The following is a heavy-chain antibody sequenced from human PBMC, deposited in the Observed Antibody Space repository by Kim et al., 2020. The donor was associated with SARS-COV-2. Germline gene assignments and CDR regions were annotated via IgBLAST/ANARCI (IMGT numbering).Heavy chain of an antibody. D-gene: IGHD3-10*01. V-gene: IGHV3-33*01. J-gene: IGHJ3*02. Sequence: GGSLRLSCAASGFTFSSYGMHWLRQAPGKGLEWVAVIWYDGSNKYYADSVKGRFTISRDNSKNTLYLQMNSLRAEDTAVYYCARDFRFGEDDAFDIWGQGTMVTVSS. CDR1: GFTFSSYG. CDR3: ARDFRFGEDDAFDI. CDR2: IWYDGSNK.